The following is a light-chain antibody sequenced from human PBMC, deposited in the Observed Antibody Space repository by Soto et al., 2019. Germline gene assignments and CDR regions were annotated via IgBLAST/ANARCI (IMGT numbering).Light chain of an antibody. CDR3: QQYNDWSHT. V-gene: IGKV3-15*01. Sequence: EIVMTQSPGTLSLSPGERATLSCRASQSVSSNLAWYQQIPGQAPRLLIYGASTRATGIPARFSGRGSGTGFTLAISSLQSEDFAVYYCQQYNDWSHTFGLGTKVDIK. J-gene: IGKJ1*01. CDR1: QSVSSN. CDR2: GAS.